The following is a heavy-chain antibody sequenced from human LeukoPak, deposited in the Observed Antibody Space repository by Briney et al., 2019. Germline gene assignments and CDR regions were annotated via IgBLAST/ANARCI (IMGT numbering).Heavy chain of an antibody. J-gene: IGHJ6*02. CDR2: ISSSSSYI. Sequence: PGGSLRLSCAASGFTFSSYSMNWVRQAPGKGLEWVSSISSSSSYIYYADSVKGRFTISRDNAKNSLYLQMNSLRAEDTAVYYCARAYYYDSSGYFHGMDVWGQGTTVTVSS. CDR3: ARAYYYDSSGYFHGMDV. D-gene: IGHD3-22*01. V-gene: IGHV3-21*01. CDR1: GFTFSSYS.